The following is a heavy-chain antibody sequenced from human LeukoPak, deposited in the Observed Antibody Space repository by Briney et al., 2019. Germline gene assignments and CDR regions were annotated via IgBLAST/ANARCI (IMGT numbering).Heavy chain of an antibody. CDR1: GGSISSYY. CDR2: IYSGST. CDR3: ARDPGPWFDP. D-gene: IGHD7-27*01. J-gene: IGHJ5*02. Sequence: PSETLSLTCTVSGGSISSYYWSWIRQPPGKGLEWIGYIYSGSTNYNPSLKSRVTISVDTFKNQFSLKLSSVTAADTAVYYCARDPGPWFDPWGQGTLVTVSS. V-gene: IGHV4-59*01.